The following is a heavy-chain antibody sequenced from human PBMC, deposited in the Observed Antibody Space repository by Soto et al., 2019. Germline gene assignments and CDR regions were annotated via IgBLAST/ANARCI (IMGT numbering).Heavy chain of an antibody. CDR1: GFTFSSSA. Sequence: EVQMLESGGGLVQPGGSLRLSCAASGFTFSSSAMNWVRQAPGKGLEWVSSISNSGGTTSYADSVKGRFTISRDNSKNSLYLQMNSLRAEDTAVYYCAKGSRGAYYYCMDVWGKGTTVTFSS. CDR2: ISNSGGTT. J-gene: IGHJ6*03. V-gene: IGHV3-23*01. CDR3: AKGSRGAYYYCMDV.